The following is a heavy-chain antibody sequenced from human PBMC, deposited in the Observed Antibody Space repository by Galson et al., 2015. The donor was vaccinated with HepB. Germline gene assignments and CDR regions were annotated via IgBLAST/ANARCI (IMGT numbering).Heavy chain of an antibody. CDR2: VKQDGSEK. D-gene: IGHD3-16*01. J-gene: IGHJ5*02. Sequence: SLRLSCAASGFTFSNYWMSWVRQAPGKGLEWVANVKQDGSEKYYVNSVKGRFTISRDNAKNSLYLQMNSLRAEDTAVYYYARGSVNHYVNSWFDPWGQGTLVTVSS. CDR1: GFTFSNYW. CDR3: ARGSVNHYVNSWFDP. V-gene: IGHV3-7*03.